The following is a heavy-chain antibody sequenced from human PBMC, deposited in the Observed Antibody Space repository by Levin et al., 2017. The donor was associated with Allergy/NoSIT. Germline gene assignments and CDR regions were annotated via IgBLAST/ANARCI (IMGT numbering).Heavy chain of an antibody. CDR2: INPSGGIT. CDR3: ARPYCSGGSCYFYGMDV. CDR1: GYTFTNYY. V-gene: IGHV1-46*01. D-gene: IGHD2-15*01. J-gene: IGHJ6*02. Sequence: ASVKASCKASGYTFTNYYIHWVRQAPGQGLEWMGIINPSGGITSYAQKFQGRVTMARDTSTSTVYMELSSLRSEDTAVYYCARPYCSGGSCYFYGMDVWGQGTTVTVSS.